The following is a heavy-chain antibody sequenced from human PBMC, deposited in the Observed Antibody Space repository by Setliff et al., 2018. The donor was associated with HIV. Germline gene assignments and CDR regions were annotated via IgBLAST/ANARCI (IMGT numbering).Heavy chain of an antibody. J-gene: IGHJ1*01. CDR1: GGSFSGYY. Sequence: SSETLSLTCAVYGGSFSGYYWNWIRQPPGKGLEWIGEINHSGSTNYNPSLKSRVSISVDTSKNQFSLKLSSVTAADTAVYYCVRRGRYYGPQVHWGQGTLVTVSS. V-gene: IGHV4-34*01. D-gene: IGHD3-3*01. CDR3: VRRGRYYGPQVH. CDR2: INHSGST.